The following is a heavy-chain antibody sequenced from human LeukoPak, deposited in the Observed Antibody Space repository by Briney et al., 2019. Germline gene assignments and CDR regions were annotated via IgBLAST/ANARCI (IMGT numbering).Heavy chain of an antibody. V-gene: IGHV3-21*01. CDR1: GFTFSSYS. CDR2: ISSSSSYI. J-gene: IGHJ4*02. D-gene: IGHD2-15*01. Sequence: GGSLRLSCAASGFTFSSYSMNWVRQAPGKGLEWVSSISSSSSYIYYADSVKGRFTISRDNAKNSLYLQMNSLRVEDTAVYYCARYFSGGSCYDYWGQGILVTVSS. CDR3: ARYFSGGSCYDY.